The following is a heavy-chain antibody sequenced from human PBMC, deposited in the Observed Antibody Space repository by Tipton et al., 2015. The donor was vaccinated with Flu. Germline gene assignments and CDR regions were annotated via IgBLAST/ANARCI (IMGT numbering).Heavy chain of an antibody. J-gene: IGHJ4*02. V-gene: IGHV4-39*07. CDR3: ARSSGWYFLPDH. CDR1: GGSISSSSYY. CDR2: IYYSGGT. D-gene: IGHD6-19*01. Sequence: TLSLTCTVSGGSISSSSYYWGWIRQPPGKGLEWIGSIYYSGGTYYNPSLKSRVTISVDTSKNQFSLKLSSVTAADTAVYYCARSSGWYFLPDHWGQGTLVTVSS.